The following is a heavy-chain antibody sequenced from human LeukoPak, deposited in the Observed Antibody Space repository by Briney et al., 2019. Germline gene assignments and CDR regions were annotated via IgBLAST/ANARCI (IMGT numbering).Heavy chain of an antibody. CDR3: ARSRGGDAFDI. Sequence: SETLSLTCTVSGGSISSYYWSWIRQPPGKGLEWIGYICYSGSTNYNPSLKSRVTISVDTSKNQFSLKLSSVTAADTAVYYCARSRGGDAFDIWGQGTMVTVSS. V-gene: IGHV4-59*01. CDR2: ICYSGST. CDR1: GGSISSYY. D-gene: IGHD2-15*01. J-gene: IGHJ3*02.